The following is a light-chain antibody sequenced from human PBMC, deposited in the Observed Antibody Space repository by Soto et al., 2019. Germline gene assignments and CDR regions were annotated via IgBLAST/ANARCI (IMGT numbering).Light chain of an antibody. J-gene: IGLJ3*02. CDR2: SNN. Sequence: QSVLTQPPSASGTPGQRVFISCSGSSSNIGGTNYAYWYQQLPGAAPKLLMHSNNQRPSGVPDRFSGSKSGTSASLAISGLQSEDEADYYCAAWDDSLNGPVFGGGTQLTVL. V-gene: IGLV1-44*01. CDR1: SSNIGGTNY. CDR3: AAWDDSLNGPV.